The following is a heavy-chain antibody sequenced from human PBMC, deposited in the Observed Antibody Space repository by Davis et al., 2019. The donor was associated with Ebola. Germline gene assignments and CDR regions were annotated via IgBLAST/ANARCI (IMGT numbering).Heavy chain of an antibody. CDR3: TTDCCGEAFDS. CDR1: GFTFSSYW. CDR2: INEDGRSI. Sequence: PGGSLRLSCAASGFTFSSYWMHWVRRAPGKGLVWVSRINEDGRSISYADSVKGRFTISRDNAKNTLYLQMDSLTVDDTAVYYCTTDCCGEAFDSWGLGTLVIVSS. J-gene: IGHJ4*02. V-gene: IGHV3-74*01. D-gene: IGHD4-17*01.